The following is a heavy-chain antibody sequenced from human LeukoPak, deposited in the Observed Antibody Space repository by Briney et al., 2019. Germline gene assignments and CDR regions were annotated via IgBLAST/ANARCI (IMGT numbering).Heavy chain of an antibody. CDR2: INSDGSST. J-gene: IGHJ4*02. Sequence: GGSLRLSCAASGFTFSSYWMPWVRQAPGKGLVWVSRINSDGSSTSYADSAKGRFTISRDNAKNTLYLQMNSLRAEDTAVYYCARGAAMEPFDYWGQGTLVTVSS. V-gene: IGHV3-74*01. CDR3: ARGAAMEPFDY. CDR1: GFTFSSYW. D-gene: IGHD5-18*01.